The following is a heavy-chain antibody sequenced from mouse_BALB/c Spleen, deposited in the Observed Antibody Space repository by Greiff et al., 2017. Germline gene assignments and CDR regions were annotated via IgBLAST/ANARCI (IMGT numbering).Heavy chain of an antibody. J-gene: IGHJ2*01. V-gene: IGHV1-9*01. CDR3: ASSGSSYDFDY. D-gene: IGHD1-1*01. CDR2: ILPGSGST. Sequence: QVQLQQSGAELMKPGASVKISCKATGYTFSSYWIEWVKQRPGHGLEWIGEILPGSGSTNYNEKFKGKATFTADTSSNTAYMQLSSLTSEDSAVYYCASSGSSYDFDYWGQGTTLTVSS. CDR1: GYTFSSYW.